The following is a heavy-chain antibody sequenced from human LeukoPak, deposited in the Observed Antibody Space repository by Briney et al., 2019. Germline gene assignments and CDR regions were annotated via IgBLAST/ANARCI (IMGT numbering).Heavy chain of an antibody. CDR2: ISYDGSNK. J-gene: IGHJ4*02. V-gene: IGHV3-30*18. Sequence: GGSLRLSCAASGFIFSHYGMSWVRQAPGKGLEWVAVISYDGSNKYYADSVKGRFTISRDNSKNTLYLQMNSLRAEDTAVYYCAKDPNVDYWGQGTLVTVSS. CDR3: AKDPNVDY. D-gene: IGHD1-1*01. CDR1: GFIFSHYG.